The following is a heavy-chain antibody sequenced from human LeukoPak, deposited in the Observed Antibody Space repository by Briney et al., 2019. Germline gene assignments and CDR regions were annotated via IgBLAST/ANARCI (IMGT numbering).Heavy chain of an antibody. J-gene: IGHJ3*02. D-gene: IGHD3-22*01. V-gene: IGHV3-64D*09. Sequence: GRSLRLSCSASGFTFSSYAMHWVRQAPGKGLEYVSAISSNGGSTYYADSVKGSFTISRDNSKNTLYLQMSSLRAEDTAVYYCVKVYNNYDSSGYSSTEAFDIWGQGTMVTVSS. CDR2: ISSNGGST. CDR1: GFTFSSYA. CDR3: VKVYNNYDSSGYSSTEAFDI.